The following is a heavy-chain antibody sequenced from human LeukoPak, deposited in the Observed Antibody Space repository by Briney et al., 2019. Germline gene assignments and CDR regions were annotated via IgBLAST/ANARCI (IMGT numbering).Heavy chain of an antibody. CDR1: GFTFSGSA. J-gene: IGHJ4*02. CDR2: IRSKANSYAT. Sequence: PGGSLKLSCAASGFTFSGSAMHWVRQASGKGLEWVGRIRSKANSYATAYAASVKGKFTISRDDSKNTAYLQMNSLKTEDTAVYYCIYSVTPNYMFFDYWGQGTLVTVSS. V-gene: IGHV3-73*01. CDR3: IYSVTPNYMFFDY. D-gene: IGHD2-15*01.